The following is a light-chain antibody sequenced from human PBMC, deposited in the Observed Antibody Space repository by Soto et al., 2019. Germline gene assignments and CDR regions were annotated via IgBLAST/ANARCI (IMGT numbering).Light chain of an antibody. V-gene: IGLV2-14*01. Sequence: QSALTQPASVSGSPGQSITISCTGTSSDVGGWNFVSWYQQHPGKAPKLMIYGVSSRPSGVSNRFSGSKSGDTASLTISGLQPEDEADYYCSSYTCSTTLIFGGRTKVTVL. CDR2: GVS. CDR3: SSYTCSTTLI. J-gene: IGLJ2*01. CDR1: SSDVGGWNF.